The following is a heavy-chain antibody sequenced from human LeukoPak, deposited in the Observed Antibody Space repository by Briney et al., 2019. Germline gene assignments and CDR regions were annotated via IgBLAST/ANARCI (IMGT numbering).Heavy chain of an antibody. D-gene: IGHD3-22*01. CDR2: IIPIFGTA. Sequence: SVKVSCKASGGTFSSYAISWVQQAPGQGLEWMGRIIPIFGTANYAQKFQGRVTITTDESTSTAYMELSSLRSEDTAVYYCASYYYDSSGYYRSFDYWGQGTLVTVSS. V-gene: IGHV1-69*05. CDR1: GGTFSSYA. J-gene: IGHJ4*02. CDR3: ASYYYDSSGYYRSFDY.